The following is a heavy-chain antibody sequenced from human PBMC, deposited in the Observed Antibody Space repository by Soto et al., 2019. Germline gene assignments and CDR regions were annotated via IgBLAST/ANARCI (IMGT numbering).Heavy chain of an antibody. J-gene: IGHJ6*02. CDR2: ISYDGSNK. CDR3: AKDLDPVGYYGMDV. Sequence: PGGSLRLSCAASGFTFSNYAMSWVRQAPGKGLEWVAVISYDGSNKYYADSVKGRFTISRDNSKNTLYLQMNSLRAEDTAVYYCAKDLDPVGYYGMDVWGQGTTVTVSS. CDR1: GFTFSNYA. V-gene: IGHV3-30*18. D-gene: IGHD3-9*01.